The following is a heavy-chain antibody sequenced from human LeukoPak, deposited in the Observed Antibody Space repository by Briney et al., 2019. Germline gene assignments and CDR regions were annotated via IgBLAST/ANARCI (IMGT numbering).Heavy chain of an antibody. CDR2: IIPIFGTA. Sequence: ASVKVSCKASGYTFTGYYMHWVRQAPGQGLEWMGGIIPIFGTANYAQKFQGRVTITADKSTSTAYMELSSLRSEDTAVYYCAQYYGSGSYFFDYWGQGTLVTVSS. J-gene: IGHJ4*02. V-gene: IGHV1-69*06. CDR3: AQYYGSGSYFFDY. D-gene: IGHD3-10*01. CDR1: GYTFTGYY.